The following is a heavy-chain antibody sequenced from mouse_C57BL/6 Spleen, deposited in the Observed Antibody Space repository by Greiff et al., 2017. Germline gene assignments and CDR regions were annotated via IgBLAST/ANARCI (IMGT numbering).Heavy chain of an antibody. Sequence: QVQLKESGAELVRPGTSVKVSCKASGYAFTNYLIEWVKQRPGQGLEWIGVINPGSGGTNDNEKFKGKATLTADKSSSTAYMQLSSLTSEASAVYFCASHWDEYYAMDDWGQGTSVTVSS. CDR2: INPGSGGT. V-gene: IGHV1-54*01. D-gene: IGHD4-1*01. J-gene: IGHJ4*01. CDR3: ASHWDEYYAMDD. CDR1: GYAFTNYL.